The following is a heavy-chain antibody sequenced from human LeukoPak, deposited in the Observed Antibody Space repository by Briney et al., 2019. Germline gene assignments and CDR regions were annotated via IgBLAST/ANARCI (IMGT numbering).Heavy chain of an antibody. J-gene: IGHJ5*02. CDR3: ARGRGSYRNNWFDP. Sequence: ASVKVSSKASGYTFTSYDINWVRQATGQGLEWMGWMNPNSGNTGYAQKFQGRVTMTRNTSISTAYMELSSLRSEDTAVYYCARGRGSYRNNWFDPWGQGTLVTVSS. V-gene: IGHV1-8*01. CDR1: GYTFTSYD. D-gene: IGHD1-26*01. CDR2: MNPNSGNT.